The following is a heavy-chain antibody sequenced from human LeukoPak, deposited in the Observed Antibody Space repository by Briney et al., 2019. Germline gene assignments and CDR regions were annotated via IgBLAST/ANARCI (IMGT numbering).Heavy chain of an antibody. CDR2: ISAGNGNT. D-gene: IGHD1-7*01. CDR3: ARPETKLELPYYYYYYGMDV. J-gene: IGHJ6*02. Sequence: ASVKVSCKASGYTFTSYAIHWVRQAPGQRLEWMGWISAGNGNTKYSQNFQGRVTFISNTSATTAFMELSSLRSEDTAVYYCARPETKLELPYYYYYYGMDVWGQGTTVTVSS. V-gene: IGHV1-3*01. CDR1: GYTFTSYA.